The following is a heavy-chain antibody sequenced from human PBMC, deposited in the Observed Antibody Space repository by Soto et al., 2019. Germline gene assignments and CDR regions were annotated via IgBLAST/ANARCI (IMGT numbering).Heavy chain of an antibody. CDR2: ISGSGGST. V-gene: IGHV3-23*01. D-gene: IGHD3-10*01. Sequence: EVQLLESGGGLVQPGGSLRLSCAASGFTFSSYAMRWVRQAPGKGLEWVSAISGSGGSTYYAYSVKGRFTISRDNSKNAQDLQMNSLRDEDTALYYCAKDKRAGVTMVRGVSDYWGQGNLVTVSS. CDR1: GFTFSSYA. J-gene: IGHJ4*02. CDR3: AKDKRAGVTMVRGVSDY.